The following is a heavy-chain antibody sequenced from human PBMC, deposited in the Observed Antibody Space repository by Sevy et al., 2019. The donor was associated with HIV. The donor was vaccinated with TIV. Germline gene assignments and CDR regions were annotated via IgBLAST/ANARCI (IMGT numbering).Heavy chain of an antibody. D-gene: IGHD3-9*01. CDR2: ISSSGSTI. Sequence: GGSLRLSCAASGFTFSDYYMSWIRQAPGKGLEWVSYISSSGSTIYYADSVKGRFTISRDNAKNSLYLQMNSLRAEDTAVYYCARAGGVLTGYYMGGNFDYWGQGTLVTVSS. J-gene: IGHJ4*02. CDR3: ARAGGVLTGYYMGGNFDY. CDR1: GFTFSDYY. V-gene: IGHV3-11*01.